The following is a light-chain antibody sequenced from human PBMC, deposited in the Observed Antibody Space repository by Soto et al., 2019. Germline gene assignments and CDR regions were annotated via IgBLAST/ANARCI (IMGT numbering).Light chain of an antibody. V-gene: IGKV4-1*01. CDR1: QSVLYSSNKKNY. Sequence: DIVMTQSPDSLAVSLGERATINCKSSQSVLYSSNKKNYLAWYQQKSGQSPKVLIYWASTRESGVPDRSSGSGSGTDFTLTISSLQAEDAAVYYCQQSYSTPRTFGQGTKVEIK. J-gene: IGKJ1*01. CDR3: QQSYSTPRT. CDR2: WAS.